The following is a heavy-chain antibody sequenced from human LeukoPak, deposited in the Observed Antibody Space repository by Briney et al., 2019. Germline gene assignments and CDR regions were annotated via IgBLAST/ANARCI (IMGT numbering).Heavy chain of an antibody. V-gene: IGHV1-69*06. CDR1: GGTFSSYA. CDR3: ARDLGSSSSWTEDY. J-gene: IGHJ4*02. CDR2: IIPIFGTA. D-gene: IGHD6-13*01. Sequence: GSSVKVSCKASGGTFSSYAISWVRQAPGQGLEWMGGIIPIFGTANYAQKFQGRVTITADKSTSTAYMELSSLRSEDTAVYYCARDLGSSSSWTEDYWGQGTLVTVSS.